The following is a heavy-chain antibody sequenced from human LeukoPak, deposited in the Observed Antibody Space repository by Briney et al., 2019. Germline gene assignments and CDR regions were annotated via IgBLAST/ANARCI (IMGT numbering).Heavy chain of an antibody. CDR3: ATYRDGYIGLRAFDI. J-gene: IGHJ3*02. D-gene: IGHD5-24*01. CDR1: GFTFSSYE. V-gene: IGHV3-48*03. Sequence: PGGSLRLSCAASGFTFSSYEMNWVRQAPGKGLEWVSYISSSGSTIYYADSVKGRFTISRDNAKNSLYLQMNSLRAEDTAVYYCATYRDGYIGLRAFDIWGQGTMVTVSS. CDR2: ISSSGSTI.